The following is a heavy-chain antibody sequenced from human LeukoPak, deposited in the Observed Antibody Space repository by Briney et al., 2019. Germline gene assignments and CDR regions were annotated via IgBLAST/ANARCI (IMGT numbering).Heavy chain of an antibody. D-gene: IGHD3-3*01. V-gene: IGHV3-21*01. CDR3: ARDADPYYDFWSGYPEDY. J-gene: IGHJ4*02. CDR1: GCTFSSYS. CDR2: INSSSSYI. Sequence: GGALTLSCAASGCTFSSYSMNWVRQAPGKGLEGVSSINSSSSYIYYADSVKGRFTISRDNAKNSLYLQMNSLRAEDTAVYYCARDADPYYDFWSGYPEDYWGQGTLVTVSS.